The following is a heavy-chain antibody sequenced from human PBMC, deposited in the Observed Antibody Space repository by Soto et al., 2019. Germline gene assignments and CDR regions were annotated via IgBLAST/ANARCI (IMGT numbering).Heavy chain of an antibody. CDR1: GGSINSGGYY. V-gene: IGHV4-31*03. CDR2: IYYSGYA. D-gene: IGHD5-12*01. J-gene: IGHJ5*02. CDR3: AREDITSDNWFDP. Sequence: QVRLQESGPGLVKPSQTLSLTCTVSGGSINSGGYYWSWIRQHPGKGLEYIGYIYYSGYAYYNPSLKSRVTISLDTSDNQFSLRLSSVTAADTAVYYCAREDITSDNWFDPWGQGTLVTVSS.